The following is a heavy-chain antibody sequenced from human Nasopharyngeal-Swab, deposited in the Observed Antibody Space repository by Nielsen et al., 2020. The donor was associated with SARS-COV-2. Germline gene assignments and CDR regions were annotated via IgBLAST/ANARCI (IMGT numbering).Heavy chain of an antibody. CDR2: IYYSGST. Sequence: SETLSLTCTVSGGSISSGGYYWSWIRQHPGKGLEWIVYIYYSGSTYYNPSIKSRVTISVNTSKNQFSLKLSSVTAGDTAVYYCARAPSVYYYGMDVWGQGTTVTVSS. CDR1: GGSISSGGYY. CDR3: ARAPSVYYYGMDV. V-gene: IGHV4-31*03. J-gene: IGHJ6*02.